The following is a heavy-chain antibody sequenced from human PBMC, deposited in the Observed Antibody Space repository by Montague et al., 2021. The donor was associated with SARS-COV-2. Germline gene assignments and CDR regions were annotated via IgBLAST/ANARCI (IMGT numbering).Heavy chain of an antibody. CDR3: ARGGEIDVWAPFGH. V-gene: IGHV3-21*01. J-gene: IGHJ4*02. D-gene: IGHD3-16*01. Sequence: SRRLSCATSGFTFSRNSMNWVRQAPGKGLKWVSTISSDTLHTFYAESVKGRFTISRDNAKNELCLQMNSLRAEDMAVYYCARGGEIDVWAPFGHWGQGTLVTVSS. CDR2: ISSDTLHT. CDR1: GFTFSRNS.